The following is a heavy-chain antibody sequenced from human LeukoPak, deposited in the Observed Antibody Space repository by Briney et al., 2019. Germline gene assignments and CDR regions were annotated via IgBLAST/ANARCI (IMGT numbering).Heavy chain of an antibody. D-gene: IGHD3-22*01. CDR1: GFTFSDYY. V-gene: IGHV3-11*05. CDR3: ARDRYYYDSSGYHVFDY. Sequence: GGSLRLSCAASGFTFSDYYMSWIRQTPGKGLEWVSYISSSSSYTNYADPVKGQFTISRDNAKNSPYLQMNSLRAEDTAVYYCARDRYYYDSSGYHVFDYWGQGTLVTVSS. J-gene: IGHJ4*02. CDR2: ISSSSSYT.